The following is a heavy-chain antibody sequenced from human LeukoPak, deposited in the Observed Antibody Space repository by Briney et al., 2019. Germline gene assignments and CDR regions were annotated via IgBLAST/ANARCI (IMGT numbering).Heavy chain of an antibody. J-gene: IGHJ6*02. CDR1: GGSISGSSYY. CDR2: IYYSGST. CDR3: ARGRQNLDWFLSRGGMDV. V-gene: IGHV4-30-4*01. D-gene: IGHD3-9*01. Sequence: SETLSLTCTVSGGSISGSSYYWSWIRQPPGKGLEWIGYIYYSGSTYYNPSLKSRVTISVDTSKNQFSLKLSSVTAADTAVYYCARGRQNLDWFLSRGGMDVWGQGTTVTVSS.